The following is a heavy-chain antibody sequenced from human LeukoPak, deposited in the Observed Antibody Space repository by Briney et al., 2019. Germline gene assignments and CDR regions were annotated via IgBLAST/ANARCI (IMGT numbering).Heavy chain of an antibody. CDR1: GYTFTAFY. CDR2: INPNSGGT. D-gene: IGHD4-17*01. J-gene: IGHJ3*02. Sequence: HRASVKVSCKASGYTFTAFYMHWVRQAPGQGLEWMGRINPNSGGTNYAQKFQGRVTMTRDTSISTAYMELSRLRSDDTAVYYCARVMPLRGAVTTLRAVHDAFDIWGQGTMVTVSS. V-gene: IGHV1-2*06. CDR3: ARVMPLRGAVTTLRAVHDAFDI.